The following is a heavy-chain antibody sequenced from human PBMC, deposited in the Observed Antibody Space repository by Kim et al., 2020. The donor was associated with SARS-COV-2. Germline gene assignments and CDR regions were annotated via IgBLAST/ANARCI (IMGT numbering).Heavy chain of an antibody. CDR2: IYYSGST. CDR3: ARRGVVVPAAIRRGDYYYGMDV. D-gene: IGHD2-2*01. CDR1: GGSISSSSYY. Sequence: SETLSLTCTVSGGSISSSSYYWGWIRQPPGKGLEWIGSIYYSGSTYYNPSLKSRVTISVDTSKNQFSLKLSSVTAADTAVYYCARRGVVVPAAIRRGDYYYGMDVWGQGTTVTVSS. J-gene: IGHJ6*02. V-gene: IGHV4-39*01.